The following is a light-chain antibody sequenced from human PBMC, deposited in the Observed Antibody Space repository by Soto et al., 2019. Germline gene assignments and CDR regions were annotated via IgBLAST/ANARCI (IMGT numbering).Light chain of an antibody. CDR3: CSYVGTSTI. Sequence: QCALTQPASVSGSPGQSITISCTGSSSDVGSHNLVSWYQQYPGKAPKLMIFEANKRPSGVSNRFSGSKSGNTASLTVSGLQAYDEADYYCCSYVGTSTIFGGGTKLTVL. CDR1: SSDVGSHNL. J-gene: IGLJ2*01. CDR2: EAN. V-gene: IGLV2-23*01.